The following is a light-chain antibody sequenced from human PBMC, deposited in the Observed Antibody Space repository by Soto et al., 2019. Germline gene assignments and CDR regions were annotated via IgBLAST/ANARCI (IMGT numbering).Light chain of an antibody. J-gene: IGLJ2*01. CDR2: DVS. CDR3: SSYTSSSTPHVV. V-gene: IGLV2-14*01. Sequence: QSVLAQPASVSGSPGQSITISCTGTSSDVGGYNYVSWYQQHPGKAPKLMIYDVSNRPSGVSNRFSGSKSGNTASLTISGLQAEDEADYYCSSYTSSSTPHVVFGGGTKGPS. CDR1: SSDVGGYNY.